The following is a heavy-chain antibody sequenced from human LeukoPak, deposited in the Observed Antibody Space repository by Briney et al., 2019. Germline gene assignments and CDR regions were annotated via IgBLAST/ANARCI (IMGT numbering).Heavy chain of an antibody. CDR2: INHSGNT. V-gene: IGHV4-34*01. Sequence: KSSETLSLTCAVYGGSFSGYYWSWIRQPPGKGLEWIGEINHSGNTNYNPSLKSRVTISVDTSKNQFSLRLYSVTAADTAVYYCARRTCGGDCYSIDYWGQGTLVTVSS. CDR1: GGSFSGYY. J-gene: IGHJ4*02. CDR3: ARRTCGGDCYSIDY. D-gene: IGHD2-21*02.